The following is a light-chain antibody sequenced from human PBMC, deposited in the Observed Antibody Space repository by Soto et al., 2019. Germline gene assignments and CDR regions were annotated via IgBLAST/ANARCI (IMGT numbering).Light chain of an antibody. CDR2: EVS. Sequence: QSALTQPPSASGSPGQSVTISCTGTSSDVGGYNYVSWYQQHPGKAPKLIIYEVSKRPSGVPDRFSGSKSGNTASLTVSGLQAEDEADYYCSSYAGSPVLFGGGTKLTVL. J-gene: IGLJ2*01. CDR1: SSDVGGYNY. V-gene: IGLV2-8*01. CDR3: SSYAGSPVL.